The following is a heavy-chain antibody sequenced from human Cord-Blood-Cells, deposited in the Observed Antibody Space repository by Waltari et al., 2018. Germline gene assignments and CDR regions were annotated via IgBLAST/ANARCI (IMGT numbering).Heavy chain of an antibody. CDR3: ARLTGVNWYFDL. J-gene: IGHJ2*01. CDR1: GGSFSGYY. CDR2: INHSGST. D-gene: IGHD1-20*01. Sequence: QVQLQQWGAGLLKPSETLSLTCAVYGGSFSGYYWSWIRQPPGKGLEWIGEINHSGSTNYNPSLKSRVTISVDTAKNQFSLKLSSVTAADTAVYYCARLTGVNWYFDLWGRGTLVTVSS. V-gene: IGHV4-34*01.